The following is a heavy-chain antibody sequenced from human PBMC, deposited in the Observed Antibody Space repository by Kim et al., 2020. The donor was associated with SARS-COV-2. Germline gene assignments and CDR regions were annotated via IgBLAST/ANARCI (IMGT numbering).Heavy chain of an antibody. CDR2: INHSGST. CDR1: GGSFSGYY. Sequence: SETLSLTCAVYGGSFSGYYWSWIRQPPGKGLEWIGEINHSGSTNYNPSLKSRVTISVDTSKNQFSLQLSSVTAADTAVYDCARIPRLTDYRGGRTQKRHVYYIDYWGQGTLVTVSS. V-gene: IGHV4-34*01. J-gene: IGHJ4*02. CDR3: ARIPRLTDYRGGRTQKRHVYYIDY. D-gene: IGHD4-17*01.